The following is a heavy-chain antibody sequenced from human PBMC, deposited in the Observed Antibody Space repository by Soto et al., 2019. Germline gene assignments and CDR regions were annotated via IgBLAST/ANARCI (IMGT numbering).Heavy chain of an antibody. Sequence: GASVKVSCKASGYTFTGYYMHWVRQAPGQGLEWMGWINPNSGGTNYAQKFQGWVTMTRDTSISTAYMELRSLRSDDTAVYYCARGATHYDFWSGYYHFDYWGQGTLVTVSS. V-gene: IGHV1-2*04. CDR3: ARGATHYDFWSGYYHFDY. CDR2: INPNSGGT. CDR1: GYTFTGYY. J-gene: IGHJ4*02. D-gene: IGHD3-3*01.